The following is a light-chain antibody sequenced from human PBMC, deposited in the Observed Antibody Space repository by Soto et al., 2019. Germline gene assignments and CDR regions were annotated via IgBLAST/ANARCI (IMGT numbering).Light chain of an antibody. J-gene: IGKJ1*01. CDR1: QGISNF. Sequence: DIPMTQSPSSLSASVGDRVTIACRASQGISNFLAWYQQKPGKVPKLLIYAASTLQSGVPSRFSGSGSGTDFTLTISSLQPEDVATYYCQKYNSAPWTFGQGTKVEIK. CDR3: QKYNSAPWT. CDR2: AAS. V-gene: IGKV1-27*01.